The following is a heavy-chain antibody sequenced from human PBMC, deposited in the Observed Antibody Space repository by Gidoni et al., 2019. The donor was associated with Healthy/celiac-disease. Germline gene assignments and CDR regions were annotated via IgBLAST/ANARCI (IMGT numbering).Heavy chain of an antibody. D-gene: IGHD3-10*01. CDR3: AKDKGFGELLWDY. CDR2: ISGSGGST. Sequence: EVQLLESGGGLVQPGGSLGLSCAASGFTFGSYAMSWVRQAPGKGLEWVSAISGSGGSTYYADSVKGRFTISRDNSKNTLYLQMNSLRAEDTAVYYCAKDKGFGELLWDYWGQGTLVTVSS. V-gene: IGHV3-23*01. J-gene: IGHJ4*02. CDR1: GFTFGSYA.